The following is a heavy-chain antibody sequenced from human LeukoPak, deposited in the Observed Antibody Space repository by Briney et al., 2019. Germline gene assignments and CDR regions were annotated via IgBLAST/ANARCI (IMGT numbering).Heavy chain of an antibody. CDR3: ARLGLTRDAFDI. CDR1: GGSISSNSYY. Sequence: PSETLSLTCTVSGGSISSNSYYWSWIRQPPGKALEWIGYISSTGSTYYNPSLKSRLSISSDTSKNQFSLNLSSVTAADTAVFYCARLGLTRDAFDIWGHGTMVTVSS. J-gene: IGHJ3*02. CDR2: ISSTGST. D-gene: IGHD1-26*01. V-gene: IGHV4-30-4*07.